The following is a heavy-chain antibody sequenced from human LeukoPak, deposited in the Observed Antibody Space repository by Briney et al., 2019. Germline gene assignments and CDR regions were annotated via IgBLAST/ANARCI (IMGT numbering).Heavy chain of an antibody. D-gene: IGHD3-3*01. CDR1: GGSISSGSYY. J-gene: IGHJ4*02. CDR2: IYTSGST. V-gene: IGHV4-61*02. CDR3: ARDDPVFGSYFDY. Sequence: SQTLSLTCTVSGGSISSGSYYWSWIRQPAGEGLEWIGRIYTSGSTNYNPSLKSRVTISVDTSKNQFSLKLSSVTAADTAVYYCARDDPVFGSYFDYWGQGTLVTVSS.